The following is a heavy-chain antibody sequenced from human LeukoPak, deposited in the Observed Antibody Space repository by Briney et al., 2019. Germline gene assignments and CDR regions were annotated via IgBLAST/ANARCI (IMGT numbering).Heavy chain of an antibody. CDR2: MNPNSGNT. D-gene: IGHD3-10*01. J-gene: IGHJ3*02. CDR3: ATKGPSYGNAFDI. V-gene: IGHV1-8*01. CDR1: GYTFTSYD. Sequence: ASVKVSCKASGYTFTSYDINWVRQATGQGLEWMGWMNPNSGNTGYAQKFQGRVSMTRNTSIRTAYMELSSLRFEDTAAYYCATKGPSYGNAFDIWGQGTMVTVSS.